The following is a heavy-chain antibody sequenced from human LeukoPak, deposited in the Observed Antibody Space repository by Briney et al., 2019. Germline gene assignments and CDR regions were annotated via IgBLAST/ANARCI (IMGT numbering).Heavy chain of an antibody. CDR3: AREEVGATIYYYYGMDV. V-gene: IGHV1-69*04. CDR2: IIPILGIA. D-gene: IGHD1-26*01. CDR1: GGTFSSYA. J-gene: IGHJ6*02. Sequence: ASVKVSCKDSGGTFSSYAISWVRQAPGQGPEWMGRIIPILGIANYAQKFQGRVTITADKSTSTAYMELSSLRSEDTAVYYCAREEVGATIYYYYGMDVWGQGTTVTVSS.